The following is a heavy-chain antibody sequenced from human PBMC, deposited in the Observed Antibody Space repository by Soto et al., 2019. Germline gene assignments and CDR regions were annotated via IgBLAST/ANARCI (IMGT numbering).Heavy chain of an antibody. Sequence: PGESLKISCKGSGYTFSSQWIAWVRQKPGKGLEWIGIVYPGDAETRYSPSFQGQVTMSSDKTIGTADLQWSILKSSDTAIYYYAKSEVLEIWGRGTMVTVSS. CDR2: VYPGDAET. CDR1: GYTFSSQW. V-gene: IGHV5-51*01. CDR3: AKSEVLEI. J-gene: IGHJ3*02.